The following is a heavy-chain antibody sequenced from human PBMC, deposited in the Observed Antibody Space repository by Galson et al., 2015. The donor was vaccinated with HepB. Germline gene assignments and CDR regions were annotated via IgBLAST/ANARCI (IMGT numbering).Heavy chain of an antibody. J-gene: IGHJ6*02. Sequence: SVKVSCKASGYTFTSYGISWVRQAPGQGLEWMGWISAYNGNTNYAQKLQGRVTMTTDTSTSTAYMELRSLRSDDTAVYYCAGDPRGSGSYYNEYYYYYYGMDVWGQGTTVTVSS. CDR3: AGDPRGSGSYYNEYYYYYYGMDV. CDR1: GYTFTSYG. D-gene: IGHD3-10*01. V-gene: IGHV1-18*04. CDR2: ISAYNGNT.